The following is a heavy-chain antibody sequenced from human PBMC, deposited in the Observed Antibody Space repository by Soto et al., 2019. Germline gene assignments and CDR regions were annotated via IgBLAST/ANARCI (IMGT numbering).Heavy chain of an antibody. Sequence: GGSLRLSCAVSGFTFSDYWMNWVRQAPGKGLEWVANIKKDGGGELYVDSVKGRFTISRDNAKNSLFLQMNSLRAKDTAVYYCTRDASRDSSARGWFDPWGPGTLVTVSS. CDR2: IKKDGGGE. V-gene: IGHV3-7*01. J-gene: IGHJ5*02. CDR3: TRDASRDSSARGWFDP. D-gene: IGHD6-13*01. CDR1: GFTFSDYW.